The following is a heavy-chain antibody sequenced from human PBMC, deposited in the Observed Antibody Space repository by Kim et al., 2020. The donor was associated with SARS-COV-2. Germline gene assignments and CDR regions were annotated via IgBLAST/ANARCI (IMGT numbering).Heavy chain of an antibody. V-gene: IGHV5-10-1*01. D-gene: IGHD2-2*01. CDR2: IDPSDSYT. CDR1: GYSFTSYW. Sequence: GESLKISCKGSGYSFTSYWISWVRQMPGKGLEWMGRIDPSDSYTNYSPSFQGHVTISADKSMSTAYLQWSSLKASDTAMYYCARDIVVVPAANYYYYGMDVWGQGTTVTVSS. J-gene: IGHJ6*02. CDR3: ARDIVVVPAANYYYYGMDV.